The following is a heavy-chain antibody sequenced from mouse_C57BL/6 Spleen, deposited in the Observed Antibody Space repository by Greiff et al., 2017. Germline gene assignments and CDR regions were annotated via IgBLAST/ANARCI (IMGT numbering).Heavy chain of an antibody. V-gene: IGHV2-6-1*01. CDR1: GFSLTSYG. CDR3: ARHGYAPMDD. J-gene: IGHJ4*01. CDR2: IWSDGSA. Sequence: QVQLKESGPGLVAPSQSLSITCTASGFSLTSYGVHWVRQPPGKGLEWLVVIWSDGSATYNPALKSRLSISKDNSTSQVFLKMSSLQTDDTAGYYCARHGYAPMDDWGQGPSVTVSS. D-gene: IGHD2-2*01.